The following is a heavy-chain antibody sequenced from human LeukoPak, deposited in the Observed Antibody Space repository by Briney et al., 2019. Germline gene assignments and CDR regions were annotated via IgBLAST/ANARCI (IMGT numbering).Heavy chain of an antibody. J-gene: IGHJ5*02. CDR1: GFTFSSYA. V-gene: IGHV3-23*01. CDR2: ISGSGGST. Sequence: GGSLRLSCAASGFTFSSYAMSWVRQAPGKGLEWVSAISGSGGSTYYADSVKGRFTISRDNSKNTLYLQMNSLRAEDTAVYYCAKAPNSDFWSVYDPFAPWGQGTRVTVPS. CDR3: AKAPNSDFWSVYDPFAP. D-gene: IGHD3-3*01.